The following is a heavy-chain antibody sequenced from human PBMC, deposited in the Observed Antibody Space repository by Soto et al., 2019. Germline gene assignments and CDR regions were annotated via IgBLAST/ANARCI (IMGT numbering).Heavy chain of an antibody. Sequence: EVQLVESGGGLVKPGGSLRLSCVASGFTFSNAWMTWVRQPPGKGLEWVGQIKSEPDGGTIDYATPVKGRFTISRDDSKNTLYLQMNNLNTEDTGVYYCTTSWEWEKLYFDYWGQGTLVTVSS. J-gene: IGHJ4*02. D-gene: IGHD1-26*01. CDR2: IKSEPDGGTI. V-gene: IGHV3-15*05. CDR3: TTSWEWEKLYFDY. CDR1: GFTFSNAW.